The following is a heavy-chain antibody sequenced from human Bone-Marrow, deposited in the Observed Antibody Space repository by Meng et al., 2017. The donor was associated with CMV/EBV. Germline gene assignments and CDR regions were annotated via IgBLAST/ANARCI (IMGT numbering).Heavy chain of an antibody. D-gene: IGHD1-1*01. Sequence: GESLKISCAASGFTFSSYWMHWVRQAPGKGLVWVSRINSDGSSTSYADSVKGRFTISRDNAKNSLYLQMNSLRAEDTALYHCARENWNYWYFDLWGRGTLVTVSS. J-gene: IGHJ2*01. CDR3: ARENWNYWYFDL. CDR1: GFTFSSYW. V-gene: IGHV3-74*01. CDR2: INSDGSST.